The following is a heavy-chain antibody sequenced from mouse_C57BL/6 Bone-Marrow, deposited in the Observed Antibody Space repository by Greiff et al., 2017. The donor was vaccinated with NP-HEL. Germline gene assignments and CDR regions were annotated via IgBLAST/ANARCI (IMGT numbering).Heavy chain of an antibody. CDR2: IHPNSGST. Sequence: QVQLQQPGAELVKPGASVKLSCKASGYTFTSYWMHWVKQRPGQGLEWIGMIHPNSGSTNYNEKFKSKATLTVDKSSRTAYMQLSSLTSEDSAVYYCARGWVYFDYWGQGTTLTVSS. V-gene: IGHV1-64*01. D-gene: IGHD3-3*01. J-gene: IGHJ2*01. CDR1: GYTFTSYW. CDR3: ARGWVYFDY.